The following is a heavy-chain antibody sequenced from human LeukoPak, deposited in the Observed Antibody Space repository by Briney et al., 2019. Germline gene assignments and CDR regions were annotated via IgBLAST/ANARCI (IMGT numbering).Heavy chain of an antibody. Sequence: VASVKVSCKASGGTFSSYAISWVRQAPGQGLEWMGWINAGNGNTKYSQKFQGRVTITRDTSASTAYMELSSLRSEDTAVYYCARVYYGDYGPVGAFDIWGQGTMVTVSS. V-gene: IGHV1-3*01. J-gene: IGHJ3*02. CDR3: ARVYYGDYGPVGAFDI. CDR2: INAGNGNT. CDR1: GGTFSSYA. D-gene: IGHD4-17*01.